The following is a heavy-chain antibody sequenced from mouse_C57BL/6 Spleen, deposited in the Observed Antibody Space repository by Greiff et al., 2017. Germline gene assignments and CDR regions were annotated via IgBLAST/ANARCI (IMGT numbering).Heavy chain of an antibody. CDR1: GYTFTSYW. CDR3: ASSGRSGWYFDV. CDR2: IHPNSGST. D-gene: IGHD3-1*01. V-gene: IGHV1-64*01. J-gene: IGHJ1*03. Sequence: VQLQQSGAELVKPGASVKLSCKASGYTFTSYWMHWVKQRPGQGLEWIGMIHPNSGSTNYNEKFKSKATLTVDKSSSTAYMQLSSLTSEDSAVYYCASSGRSGWYFDVWGTGTTVTVSS.